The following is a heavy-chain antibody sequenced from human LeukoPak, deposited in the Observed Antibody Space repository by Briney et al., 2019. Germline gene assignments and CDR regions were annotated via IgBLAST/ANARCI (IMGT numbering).Heavy chain of an antibody. CDR2: ISSGSSYI. Sequence: PGGSLRLSCAASGFTFSSYSMNWVRQAPGKGLEWVSSISSGSSYIYYADSVKGRFTISRDNAKNSLYLQMNSLRAEDTAVYYCARAGDSSGYYYGYWGQGTLVTVSS. CDR3: ARAGDSSGYYYGY. V-gene: IGHV3-21*01. D-gene: IGHD3-22*01. CDR1: GFTFSSYS. J-gene: IGHJ4*02.